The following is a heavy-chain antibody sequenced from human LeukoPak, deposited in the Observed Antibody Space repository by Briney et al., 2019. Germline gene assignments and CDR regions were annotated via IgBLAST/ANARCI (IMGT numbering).Heavy chain of an antibody. Sequence: GGSLRLSCAASGFTFSSHWMTWVRQAPGRGPEWVASINKDGSEQYYVDSVKGRFTISRDNAKNSLSLQVSSLRAEDTAVYYCTRGGATSSWYWFFWGQGTLVTVSS. D-gene: IGHD6-13*01. V-gene: IGHV3-7*01. CDR1: GFTFSSHW. CDR2: INKDGSEQ. J-gene: IGHJ4*02. CDR3: TRGGATSSWYWFF.